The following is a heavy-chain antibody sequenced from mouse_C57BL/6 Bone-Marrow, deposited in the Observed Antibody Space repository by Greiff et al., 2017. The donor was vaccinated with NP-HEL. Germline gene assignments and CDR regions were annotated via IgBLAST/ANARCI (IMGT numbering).Heavy chain of an antibody. CDR3: ARRIYYDYDGNY. D-gene: IGHD2-4*01. CDR2: INPGSGGT. Sequence: QVQLQQSGAELVRPGPSVKVSCKASGYAFTNYLIEWVKQRPGQGLEWIGVINPGSGGTNYNEKFKGKATLTADKSSSTAYMQLSSLTSEDSAVYFCARRIYYDYDGNYWGQGTTLTVSS. J-gene: IGHJ2*01. V-gene: IGHV1-54*01. CDR1: GYAFTNYL.